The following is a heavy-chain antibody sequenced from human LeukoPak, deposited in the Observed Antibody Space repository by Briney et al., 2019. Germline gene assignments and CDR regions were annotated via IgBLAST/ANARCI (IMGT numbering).Heavy chain of an antibody. J-gene: IGHJ4*02. V-gene: IGHV3-23*01. CDR2: ISGSGGST. CDR3: AKDEDSYYDILTGYQGPFDY. D-gene: IGHD3-9*01. Sequence: GGSLRLSCAASGFTFSSYAMSRVRQAPGKGLEWVSSISGSGGSTYYADSVKGRFTISRDNSKNTLYLQMNSLRAEDTAVYYCAKDEDSYYDILTGYQGPFDYWGQGTLVTVSS. CDR1: GFTFSSYA.